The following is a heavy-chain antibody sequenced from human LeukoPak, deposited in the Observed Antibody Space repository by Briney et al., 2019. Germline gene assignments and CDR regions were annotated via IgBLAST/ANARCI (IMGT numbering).Heavy chain of an antibody. D-gene: IGHD6-13*01. J-gene: IGHJ4*02. CDR1: GGSFSGYY. CDR3: ARGPAAAETYGYYFDY. V-gene: IGHV4-34*01. Sequence: PSETLSLTCAVYGGSFSGYYWSWIRQPPGKGLEWIGEINHSGSTNYNPSLKSRVTISVDTSKNQFSLKLSSVTAADTAVYYCARGPAAAETYGYYFDYWGQGTLVTVSS. CDR2: INHSGST.